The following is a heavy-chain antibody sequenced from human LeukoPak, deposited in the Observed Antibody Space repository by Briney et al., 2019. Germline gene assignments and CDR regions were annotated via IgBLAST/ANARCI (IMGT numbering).Heavy chain of an antibody. CDR2: ISWNSGSI. D-gene: IGHD3-22*01. J-gene: IGHJ4*02. CDR1: GFTFDDYA. CDR3: AKGGSDSSGRLDYFDY. Sequence: GGSLRLSRAASGFTFDDYAMHWVRQAPGKGLEWVSGISWNSGSIGYADSVKGRFTISRDNAKNSLYLQMNSLRAEDTALYYCAKGGSDSSGRLDYFDYWGQGTLVTVSS. V-gene: IGHV3-9*01.